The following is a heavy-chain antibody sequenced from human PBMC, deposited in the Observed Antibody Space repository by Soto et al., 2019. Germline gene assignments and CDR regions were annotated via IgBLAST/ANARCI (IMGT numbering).Heavy chain of an antibody. V-gene: IGHV3-23*01. CDR3: AKGPTIFGVVVTFQYYYGMDV. CDR2: ISASGATT. Sequence: LRLSCAASRFTFSTSAMSWVRQPPGKGLEWVSAISASGATTHYADSVKGRFTISRDNSKNTLDLQMNSLRVEDTAVYYCAKGPTIFGVVVTFQYYYGMDVWGQGTTVTVSS. CDR1: RFTFSTSA. D-gene: IGHD3-3*01. J-gene: IGHJ6*02.